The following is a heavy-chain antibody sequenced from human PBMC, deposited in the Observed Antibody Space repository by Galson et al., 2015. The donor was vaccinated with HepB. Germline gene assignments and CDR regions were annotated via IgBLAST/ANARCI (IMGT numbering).Heavy chain of an antibody. CDR1: GFTFSSYA. D-gene: IGHD1-26*01. J-gene: IGHJ4*02. CDR3: ARVPRGGVGGSYYYFDY. CDR2: ISYDGSNK. V-gene: IGHV3-30-3*01. Sequence: SLRLSCAASGFTFSSYAMHWVRQAPGKGLEWVAVISYDGSNKYYADSVKGRFTISRDNSKNTLYLQMNSLRAEDTAVYYCARVPRGGVGGSYYYFDYWGQGTLVTVSS.